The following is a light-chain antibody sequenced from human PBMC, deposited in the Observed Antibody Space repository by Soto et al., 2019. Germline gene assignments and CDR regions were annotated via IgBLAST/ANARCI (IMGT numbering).Light chain of an antibody. CDR2: EVS. V-gene: IGLV2-14*01. CDR1: SSDVGIYNY. Sequence: HSALTQPRSVSGAPGQSIAISCTGSSSDVGIYNYVSWYQQHPGKVPKLIIYEVSNRPSGVSNRFSGSKSGNTASLTISGLQAEDEADYYCSSYTTSSTRVFGTGTKVTVL. J-gene: IGLJ1*01. CDR3: SSYTTSSTRV.